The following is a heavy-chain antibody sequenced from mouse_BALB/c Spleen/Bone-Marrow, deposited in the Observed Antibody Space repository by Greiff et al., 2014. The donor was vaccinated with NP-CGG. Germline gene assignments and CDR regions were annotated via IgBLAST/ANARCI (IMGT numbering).Heavy chain of an antibody. CDR3: ARSGERYGATDY. CDR2: ISNGGTYT. Sequence: EVQVVESGGGLVKPGGSLKLSCAASGFTFSDFYMFWFRQTPEKRLEWVATISNGGTYTYYPDSVKGRFTISRDNAKNNLYLQMSSLKSEDTAMYYCARSGERYGATDYTRQPSSV. D-gene: IGHD1-1*02. J-gene: IGHJ4*01. V-gene: IGHV5-4*02. CDR1: GFTFSDFY.